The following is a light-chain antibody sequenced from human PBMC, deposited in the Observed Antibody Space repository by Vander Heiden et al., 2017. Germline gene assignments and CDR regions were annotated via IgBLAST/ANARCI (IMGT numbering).Light chain of an antibody. J-gene: IGKJ1*01. V-gene: IGKV1-39*01. CDR3: QQSYNIPPWT. Sequence: DIQITQSPFSLSASVGDRVTITCRASQTIGISLNWYQLKPGKAPKLLIYNASNVQSGVPSGFSGSGSGTEFSLTVSSLQPEDFATYYCQQSYNIPPWTFGQGTKVEIK. CDR2: NAS. CDR1: QTIGIS.